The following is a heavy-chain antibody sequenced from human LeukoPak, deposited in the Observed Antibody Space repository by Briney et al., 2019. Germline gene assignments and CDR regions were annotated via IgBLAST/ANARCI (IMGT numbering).Heavy chain of an antibody. D-gene: IGHD3-3*01. Sequence: ASVKVSCKASGYTFTSYGISWVRQAPGQGLEWMGWISAYNGNTNYAQKLQGRVTMTTDTSTSTAYMELRSLRSDDTAVYYCARNMYDLTSGILGWLLAFDYWGQGTLVTVSS. CDR2: ISAYNGNT. CDR3: ARNMYDLTSGILGWLLAFDY. CDR1: GYTFTSYG. J-gene: IGHJ4*02. V-gene: IGHV1-18*01.